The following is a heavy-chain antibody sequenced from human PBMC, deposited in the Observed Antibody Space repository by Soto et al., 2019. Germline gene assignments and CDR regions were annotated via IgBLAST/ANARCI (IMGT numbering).Heavy chain of an antibody. Sequence: PSETLSLTCTVSGGSISSSSYYWGWIRQPPGKGLEWIGSIYYSGSTYYNPSLKSRVTISVDTSKNQFSLKLSSVTAADTAVYYCASSDYSGYFDYWGQGTLVTVSS. J-gene: IGHJ4*02. D-gene: IGHD4-4*01. CDR2: IYYSGST. V-gene: IGHV4-39*01. CDR3: ASSDYSGYFDY. CDR1: GGSISSSSYY.